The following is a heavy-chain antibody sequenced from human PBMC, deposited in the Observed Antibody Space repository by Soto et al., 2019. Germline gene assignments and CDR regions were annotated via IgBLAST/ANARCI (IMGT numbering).Heavy chain of an antibody. J-gene: IGHJ5*02. D-gene: IGHD2-15*01. CDR2: INPDTGNT. Sequence: QVQLVQSGPEVKKPGASVKISCKASGYTFTRYTMNWVRQAPGQRLEWMGWINPDTGNTKSSQKFQDRVIITRDTSASTAYLDLSSLRSEDTAVYYCARGIATGQLDPWGQGTLVTVSS. CDR3: ARGIATGQLDP. V-gene: IGHV1-3*01. CDR1: GYTFTRYT.